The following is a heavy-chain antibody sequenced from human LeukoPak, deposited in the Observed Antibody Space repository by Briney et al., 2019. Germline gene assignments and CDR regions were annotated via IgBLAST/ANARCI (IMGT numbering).Heavy chain of an antibody. CDR2: ITSTSHYI. CDR3: AKGEGGSNLYLGYH. J-gene: IGHJ5*02. D-gene: IGHD6-13*01. CDR1: GFTSSTYN. V-gene: IGHV3-21*01. Sequence: GGSLRLSCAASGFTSSTYNMNWVRQAPGKGLEWVASITSTSHYINYADSVRGRFTISRDNAKTSMYLQMNSLRVEDTGVYYCAKGEGGSNLYLGYHWGQGTLVTVSS.